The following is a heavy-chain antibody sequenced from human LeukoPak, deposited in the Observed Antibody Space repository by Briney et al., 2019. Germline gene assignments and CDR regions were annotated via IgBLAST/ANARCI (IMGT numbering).Heavy chain of an antibody. CDR3: AREGSSSPASYYYYYMDV. Sequence: SETLSLTCTVSGGSISSYYWSWIRQPPGKGLEWIGYIYYSGSTYYNPSLKSRVTISVDTSKNQFSLKLSSVTAADTAVYYCAREGSSSPASYYYYYMDVWGKGTTVTVSS. CDR2: IYYSGST. D-gene: IGHD6-6*01. CDR1: GGSISSYY. V-gene: IGHV4-59*12. J-gene: IGHJ6*03.